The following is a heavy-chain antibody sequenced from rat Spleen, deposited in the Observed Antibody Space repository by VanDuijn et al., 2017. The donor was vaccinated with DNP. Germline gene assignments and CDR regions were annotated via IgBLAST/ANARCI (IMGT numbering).Heavy chain of an antibody. D-gene: IGHD1-7*01. CDR2: ISYSGGT. J-gene: IGHJ2*01. Sequence: EVQLQESGPGLVKPSQSLSHTCSVTGHSITSNYWGWIRKFPGNKMEWMGYISYSGGTSYNPSLKSRISITRDTSKNQFFLQLNSVTTEDTATYYCARSYLWAQNLYFDYWGQGVMVTVSS. V-gene: IGHV3-1*01. CDR3: ARSYLWAQNLYFDY. CDR1: GHSITSNY.